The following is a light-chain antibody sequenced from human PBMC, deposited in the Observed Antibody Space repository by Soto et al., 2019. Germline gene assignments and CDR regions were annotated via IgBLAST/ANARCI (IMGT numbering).Light chain of an antibody. CDR1: QKISSY. Sequence: EIVLTQSPGTLSLSPGERATLSCRASQKISSYLAWYQQKPGQAPRLLIYDASNSATGIPARFSGSGSGTDFTLTISSLEPEAFAVYYCQQRSNWPPRAFGGGTKVEIK. CDR3: QQRSNWPPRA. V-gene: IGKV3-11*01. J-gene: IGKJ4*01. CDR2: DAS.